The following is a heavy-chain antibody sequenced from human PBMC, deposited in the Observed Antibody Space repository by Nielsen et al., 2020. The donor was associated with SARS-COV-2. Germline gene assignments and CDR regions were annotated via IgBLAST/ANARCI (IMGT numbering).Heavy chain of an antibody. J-gene: IGHJ4*02. D-gene: IGHD2-8*01. CDR2: MSSSGNKI. CDR3: ARTYCSNGICYRFDY. V-gene: IGHV3-48*03. Sequence: GESLKISCVAFGFTFSSYEMNWVRQAPGKGLERVSKMSSSGNKIHYADSVEGRFTISRDNARNSLYLQMNSLRAEDTAVYYCARTYCSNGICYRFDYWGQGTLVTVSS. CDR1: GFTFSSYE.